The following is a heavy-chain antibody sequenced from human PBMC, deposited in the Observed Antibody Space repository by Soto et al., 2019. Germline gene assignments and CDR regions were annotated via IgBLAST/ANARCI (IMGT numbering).Heavy chain of an antibody. Sequence: SETLSLTCTVSGGSISSSSYYWGWIRQPPGKGLEWIGSIYYSGSTYYNPSLKSRVTISVDTSKNQFSLKLSSVTAADTAVYYCARYSYGPVNNWFDPWGQGTLVTVSS. V-gene: IGHV4-39*01. CDR2: IYYSGST. J-gene: IGHJ5*02. CDR3: ARYSYGPVNNWFDP. CDR1: GGSISSSSYY. D-gene: IGHD5-18*01.